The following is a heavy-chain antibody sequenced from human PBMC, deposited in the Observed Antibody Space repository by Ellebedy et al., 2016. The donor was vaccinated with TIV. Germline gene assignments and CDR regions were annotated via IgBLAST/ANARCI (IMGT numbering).Heavy chain of an antibody. CDR1: GYTFTSYG. Sequence: AASVKVSCKASGYTFTSYGISWVRQAPGQGLEWMGWISAYNGNTNYAQKLQGRVTMTTDTSTSTAYMELRSLRSDDTAVYYCERGRGGSYYWYFDLWGRGTLVTVSS. J-gene: IGHJ2*01. CDR2: ISAYNGNT. CDR3: ERGRGGSYYWYFDL. V-gene: IGHV1-18*01. D-gene: IGHD1-26*01.